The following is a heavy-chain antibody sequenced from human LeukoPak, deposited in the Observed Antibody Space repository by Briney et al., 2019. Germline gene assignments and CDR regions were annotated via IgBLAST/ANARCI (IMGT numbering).Heavy chain of an antibody. D-gene: IGHD6-13*01. Sequence: KPSETLSLTCTVSGGSISISNYYWAWMRQPPGKGLEWFASINYSGSTYYNPSLRSRVTTSVDTSKNQFSLKVSSVTAADTAVYYCASYMVAAGTKYYFDHWGQGTLVTVSS. CDR3: ASYMVAAGTKYYFDH. CDR1: GGSISISNYY. V-gene: IGHV4-39*01. J-gene: IGHJ4*02. CDR2: INYSGST.